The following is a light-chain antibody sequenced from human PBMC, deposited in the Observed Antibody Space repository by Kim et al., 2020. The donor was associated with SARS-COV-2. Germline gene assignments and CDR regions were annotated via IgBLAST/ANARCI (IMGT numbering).Light chain of an antibody. J-gene: IGKJ1*01. CDR1: QSIRTW. CDR3: QQYNSYPRT. CDR2: AAA. Sequence: ESVGDRVTITCRASQSIRTWLAWYQQKPGEAPKLLIYAAASLESGVPLRFSGSGSGTEFTLTINGLQPDDIGTYYCQQYNSYPRTFGRGTKVDIK. V-gene: IGKV1-5*03.